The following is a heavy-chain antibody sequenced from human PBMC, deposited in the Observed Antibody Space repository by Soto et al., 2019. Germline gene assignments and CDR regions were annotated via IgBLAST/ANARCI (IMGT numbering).Heavy chain of an antibody. V-gene: IGHV4-4*02. CDR2: IYHSGST. CDR3: ARGLRKYCSGGSCYPNWFDP. Sequence: QVQLQESGPGLVKPSGTLSLTCAVSGGSISSSNWWSWVRQPPGKGLEWIGEIYHSGSTNYNPSLKSRVTISVDTSKNQFSLKLSSVTAADTAVYYCARGLRKYCSGGSCYPNWFDPWGQGTLVTVSS. CDR1: GGSISSSNW. D-gene: IGHD2-15*01. J-gene: IGHJ5*02.